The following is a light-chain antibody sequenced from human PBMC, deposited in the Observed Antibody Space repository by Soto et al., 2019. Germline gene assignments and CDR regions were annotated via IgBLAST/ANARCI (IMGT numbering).Light chain of an antibody. V-gene: IGLV2-8*01. CDR3: QSYDSRLTAYV. J-gene: IGLJ1*01. Sequence: QSALTQPPSASGSPGQSVTISCTGTSSDVGGYNYVSWYQQHPGKAPKLMIYEVSKRPSGVPDRFSASKSGTSASLAITGLQTEDEAQYFCQSYDSRLTAYVFGTGTKVPS. CDR2: EVS. CDR1: SSDVGGYNY.